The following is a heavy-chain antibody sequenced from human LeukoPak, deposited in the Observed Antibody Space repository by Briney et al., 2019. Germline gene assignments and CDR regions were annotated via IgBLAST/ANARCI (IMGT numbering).Heavy chain of an antibody. V-gene: IGHV3-48*03. J-gene: IGHJ4*02. CDR3: ARGPGLFPYFDY. Sequence: PGRSLRLSCAASGFTFSHFAMHWVRQAPGRGLEWISYISSSGSTIFYTDSLKGRFTISRDNAKNSLYLQMNSLRADDTAVYYCARGPGLFPYFDYWGQGTLVTVSS. CDR2: ISSSGSTI. CDR1: GFTFSHFA. D-gene: IGHD3/OR15-3a*01.